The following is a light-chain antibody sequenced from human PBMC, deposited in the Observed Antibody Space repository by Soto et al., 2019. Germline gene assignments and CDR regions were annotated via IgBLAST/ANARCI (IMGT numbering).Light chain of an antibody. V-gene: IGKV1-9*01. CDR2: GAS. CDR3: QQLNSDWYA. J-gene: IGKJ2*01. CDR1: QGISTY. Sequence: DIQLTQSPSFLSASVGDRVTITCRASQGISTYLAWYQQRPGQAPKLLIYGASTLESGVPSRFSGSGSGTEFTLTISSLQPEDFGTYYCQQLNSDWYAFGQGTKLEIK.